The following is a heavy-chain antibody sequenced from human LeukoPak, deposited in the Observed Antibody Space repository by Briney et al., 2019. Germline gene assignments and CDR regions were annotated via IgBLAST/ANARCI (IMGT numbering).Heavy chain of an antibody. J-gene: IGHJ5*02. D-gene: IGHD3-10*01. CDR3: ARRKIDYTSWSGLDP. V-gene: IGHV4-39*01. Sequence: SETLSLTCTVSGGSISSSSYYWGWIRQPPGKGLEWIGSIYYSGSTYYNPSLKSRVTISVDTSKNQFSLKLSSVTAADTAVYYCARRKIDYTSWSGLDPRGQGTLVTVSS. CDR2: IYYSGST. CDR1: GGSISSSSYY.